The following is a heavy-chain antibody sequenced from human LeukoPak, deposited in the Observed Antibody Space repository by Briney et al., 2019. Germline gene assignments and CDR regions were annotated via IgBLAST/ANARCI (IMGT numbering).Heavy chain of an antibody. J-gene: IGHJ3*02. Sequence: EASVKVSCKASGGTFSSYAISWVQQAPGQGLEWMGGIIPIFGTANYAQKFQGRVTITTDESTSTAYMELSSLRSEDTAVYYCAREGRVIVALKDAFDIWGQGTMVTVSS. CDR3: AREGRVIVALKDAFDI. V-gene: IGHV1-69*05. CDR2: IIPIFGTA. D-gene: IGHD3-22*01. CDR1: GGTFSSYA.